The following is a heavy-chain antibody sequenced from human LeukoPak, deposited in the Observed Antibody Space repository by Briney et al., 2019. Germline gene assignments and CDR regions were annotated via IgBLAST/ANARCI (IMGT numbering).Heavy chain of an antibody. CDR3: ARDSRVTNGDY. V-gene: IGHV1-2*02. CDR2: VNPKNGDT. CDR1: GYTFTGYY. D-gene: IGHD3-10*01. Sequence: ASVKVSCKASGYTFTGYYMHWVRQAPGQGLEWVGLVNPKNGDTKYAQKFQGRVTMTRDTPVSTVYMELSRLRSDDTAVYYCARDSRVTNGDYWGQGTLVTVSS. J-gene: IGHJ4*02.